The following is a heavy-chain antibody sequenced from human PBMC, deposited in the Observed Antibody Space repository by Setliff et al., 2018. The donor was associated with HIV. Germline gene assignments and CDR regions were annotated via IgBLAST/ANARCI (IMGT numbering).Heavy chain of an antibody. CDR3: ARGRVMVYANRRYYYYMDV. CDR1: GYTFSNYG. Sequence: ASVKVSCKASGYTFSNYGISWVRQAPGQGLEWMGWISAYNGNTNNAQILQGRVTMTTDTSTSTAYMELRSLRSDDTAVYYCARGRVMVYANRRYYYYMDVWGKGTTVTVSS. CDR2: ISAYNGNT. J-gene: IGHJ6*03. D-gene: IGHD2-8*01. V-gene: IGHV1-18*01.